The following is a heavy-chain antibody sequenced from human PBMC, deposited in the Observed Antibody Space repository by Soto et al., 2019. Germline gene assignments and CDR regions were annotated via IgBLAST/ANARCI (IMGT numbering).Heavy chain of an antibody. V-gene: IGHV1-3*01. CDR3: ARPTSSSWYVFDS. J-gene: IGHJ4*02. Sequence: ASVKVSCKASGYTFTNCAMHLVRQAPGQRLEWMGWINAGDGNTKYSQKFQGRGTITSDTSASTTYMELSSLISEFTSVYYCARPTSSSWYVFDSWGQRTLFTVSA. CDR1: GYTFTNCA. CDR2: INAGDGNT. D-gene: IGHD6-13*01.